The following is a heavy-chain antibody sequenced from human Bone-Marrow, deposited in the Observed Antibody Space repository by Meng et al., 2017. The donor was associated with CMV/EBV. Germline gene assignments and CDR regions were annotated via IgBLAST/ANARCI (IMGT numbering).Heavy chain of an antibody. CDR3: ARRHPRIAAAGTLDY. V-gene: IGHV1-2*02. Sequence: ASVKVSCKASGYTFSDYFMHWVRQAPGQGLEWMGWINPNSGGTNYAQKFQGRVTMTRDTSISTAYMELSRLRSYDTAVYYCARRHPRIAAAGTLDYWGQGTLVTVSS. D-gene: IGHD6-13*01. CDR1: GYTFSDYF. CDR2: INPNSGGT. J-gene: IGHJ4*02.